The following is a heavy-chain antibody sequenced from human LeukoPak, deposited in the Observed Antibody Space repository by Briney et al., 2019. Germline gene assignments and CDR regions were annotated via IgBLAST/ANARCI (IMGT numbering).Heavy chain of an antibody. Sequence: GGSLRLSCAASGFTFSNYAMHWVRQAPGEGLEWVAVISYDGSNTFYADSVKGRFTISRDTSKNTLSMQMNSLRTEDTAVYYCASSSWTPFDYWGQGTLVTVSS. D-gene: IGHD6-13*01. J-gene: IGHJ4*02. CDR2: ISYDGSNT. CDR1: GFTFSNYA. CDR3: ASSSWTPFDY. V-gene: IGHV3-30-3*01.